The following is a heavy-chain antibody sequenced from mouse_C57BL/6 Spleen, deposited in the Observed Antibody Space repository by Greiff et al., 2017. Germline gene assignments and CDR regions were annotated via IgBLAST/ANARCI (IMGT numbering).Heavy chain of an antibody. V-gene: IGHV1-52*01. CDR2: IDPSDSET. J-gene: IGHJ4*01. D-gene: IGHD2-5*01. CDR1: GYTFTSYW. CDR3: ARVYSNYLYAMDY. Sequence: VQLQQPGAELVRPGSSVKLSCKASGYTFTSYWMHWVKQRPIQGLEWIGNIDPSDSETHYNQKFKDKATLTVDNSSSTAYMQLSSLTSEDSAVYYCARVYSNYLYAMDYWGQGTSVTVSS.